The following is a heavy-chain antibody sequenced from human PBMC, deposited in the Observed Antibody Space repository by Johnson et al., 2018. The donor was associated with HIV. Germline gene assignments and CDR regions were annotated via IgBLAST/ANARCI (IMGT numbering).Heavy chain of an antibody. CDR1: GFTFSSYA. D-gene: IGHD3-22*01. J-gene: IGHJ3*02. CDR3: ARDSSGYSGFDI. CDR2: ISYDGSNK. V-gene: IGHV3-30-3*01. Sequence: QVQLVESGGGVVQPGRSLRLSCAASGFTFSSYAMHWVRQAPGKGLEWVAVISYDGSNKYYADSVKGRFTISRDNSKNKLYLQMNSLRAEDTAVYYCARDSSGYSGFDIWGQGTVVTVSS.